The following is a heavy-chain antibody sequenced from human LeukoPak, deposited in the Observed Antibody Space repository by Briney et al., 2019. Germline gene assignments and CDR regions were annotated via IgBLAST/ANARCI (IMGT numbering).Heavy chain of an antibody. CDR3: ARLMPRNFDY. J-gene: IGHJ4*02. Sequence: SETLSLTCAVSGYSISSGYYWGWIRQPPGKGLEWIGSIYHSGSTYYNPSLKSRVAIPVDTSKNQFSLKLSSVTAADTAVYYCARLMPRNFDYWGQGTLVTVSS. CDR1: GYSISSGYY. V-gene: IGHV4-38-2*01. CDR2: IYHSGST. D-gene: IGHD2-8*01.